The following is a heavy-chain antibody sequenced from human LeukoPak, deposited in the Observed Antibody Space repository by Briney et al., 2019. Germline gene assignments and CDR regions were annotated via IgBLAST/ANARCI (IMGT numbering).Heavy chain of an antibody. J-gene: IGHJ4*02. CDR1: GGTFSSYA. CDR3: ARGGLFGVGPFDY. Sequence: SVKVSCKASGGTFSSYAISWVRQAPGQGLEWMGGIIPIFDTANYAQKFQGRVTITADESTSTAYMELSSLRSEDTAVYYCARGGLFGVGPFDYWGQGTLVTVSS. CDR2: IIPIFDTA. D-gene: IGHD3-3*01. V-gene: IGHV1-69*13.